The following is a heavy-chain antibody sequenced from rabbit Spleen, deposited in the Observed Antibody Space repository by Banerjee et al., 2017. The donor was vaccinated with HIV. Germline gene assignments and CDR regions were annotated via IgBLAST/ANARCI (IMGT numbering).Heavy chain of an antibody. CDR1: GVSFSGNSY. CDR2: IYGGSSGDT. V-gene: IGHV1S40*01. Sequence: QSLEESGGDLVKPGASLTLTCIASGVSFSGNSYMCWVRQAPGKGLECIACIYGGSSGDTYYASWAKGRFTISKTSSTTVTLQMASLTAADTATYFCAGDLGVIVYRFSLWGPGTLVTVS. J-gene: IGHJ4*01. D-gene: IGHD6-1*01. CDR3: AGDLGVIVYRFSL.